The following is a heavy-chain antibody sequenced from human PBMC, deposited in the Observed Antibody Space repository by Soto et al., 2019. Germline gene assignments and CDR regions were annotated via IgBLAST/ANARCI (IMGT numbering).Heavy chain of an antibody. CDR1: GGSISSGDYY. D-gene: IGHD3-16*01. Sequence: PSETLSLTCTVSGGSISSGDYYWSWIRQPPGKGLEWIGYIYYSGSTYYNPSLKSRVTISVDTSKNQFSLKLSSVTAADTAVYYCARAPSSKLYYDYVWGGPYFDYWGQGTLVTVSS. J-gene: IGHJ4*02. CDR3: ARAPSSKLYYDYVWGGPYFDY. CDR2: IYYSGST. V-gene: IGHV4-30-4*01.